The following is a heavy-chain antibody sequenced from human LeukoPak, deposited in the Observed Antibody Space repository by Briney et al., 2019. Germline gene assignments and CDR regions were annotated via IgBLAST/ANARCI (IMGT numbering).Heavy chain of an antibody. CDR3: AKDLGKVIAAAGTSGFDS. CDR1: GFNFDDYT. CDR2: INWDGGST. D-gene: IGHD6-13*01. V-gene: IGHV3-43*01. Sequence: GGSLRLSCAASGFNFDDYTMHWVRQIPGKSLEWVSLINWDGGSTFYADSVKGRFTISRDTRKNFLYLQMISLRTEDTALFYCAKDLGKVIAAAGTSGFDSWGRGTLVTVSS. J-gene: IGHJ4*01.